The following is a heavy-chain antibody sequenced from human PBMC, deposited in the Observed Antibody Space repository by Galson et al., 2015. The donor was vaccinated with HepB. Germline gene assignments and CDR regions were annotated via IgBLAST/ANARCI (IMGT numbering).Heavy chain of an antibody. CDR1: GFTFSNYW. J-gene: IGHJ4*02. D-gene: IGHD3-10*01. CDR3: ARTITPAPIPLFDS. V-gene: IGHV3-74*01. Sequence: SLRLSCAVSGFTFSNYWMHWVRQAPGKGLVWVSRIKSNGETADYADSVKGRFTISRDNAKNRLFMDMDSLTVEDTAVYFCARTITPAPIPLFDSWGQGTLVTVSS. CDR2: IKSNGETA.